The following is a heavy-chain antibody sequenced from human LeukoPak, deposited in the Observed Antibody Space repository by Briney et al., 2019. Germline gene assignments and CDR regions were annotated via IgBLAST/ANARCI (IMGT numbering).Heavy chain of an antibody. V-gene: IGHV1-69*13. CDR1: GGTFSSYA. CDR3: ATEDPSGSYYGG. Sequence: SVKVSCKASGGTFSSYAITWMRQAPGQGLAWMGGIIPISDTTNYAQSFQGRVTITADESTSTAYMELRSLRSEDTAVYFCATEDPSGSYYGGRGQGTLVTVSS. CDR2: IIPISDTT. D-gene: IGHD1-26*01. J-gene: IGHJ4*02.